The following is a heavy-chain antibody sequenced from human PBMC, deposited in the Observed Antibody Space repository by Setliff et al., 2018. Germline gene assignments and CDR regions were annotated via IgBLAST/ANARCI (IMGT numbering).Heavy chain of an antibody. CDR2: MSFDGKNN. Sequence: GGSLRLSCAASGFTFSYYAMHWVRQAPGKGLEWVAVMSFDGKNNYYADSVKGRFTISRDNSKNTLYLQMSSLKPEDTAVYYCARWTTAFDYWGQGTLVTVSS. V-gene: IGHV3-30*03. J-gene: IGHJ4*02. D-gene: IGHD4-17*01. CDR3: ARWTTAFDY. CDR1: GFTFSYYA.